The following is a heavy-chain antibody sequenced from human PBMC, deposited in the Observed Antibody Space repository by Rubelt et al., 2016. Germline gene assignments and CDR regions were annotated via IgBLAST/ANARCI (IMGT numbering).Heavy chain of an antibody. D-gene: IGHD3-16*01. CDR3: ARGHYGRDY. J-gene: IGHJ4*02. Sequence: GGGVVQLGGSLRLSCTASGFTFSDHWMSWVRQAPGKGLEWVADIKSDGSEKYYVDSVKGRFTISRDSAKNSLYLQMNGLGAEDTGVYYCARGHYGRDYWGQGTLVTVSS. V-gene: IGHV3-7*04. CDR1: GFTFSDHW. CDR2: IKSDGSEK.